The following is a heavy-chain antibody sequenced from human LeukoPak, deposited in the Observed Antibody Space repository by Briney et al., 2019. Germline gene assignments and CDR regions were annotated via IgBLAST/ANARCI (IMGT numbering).Heavy chain of an antibody. Sequence: SETLSLTCTVSGGSISSFYWSWLRQPPGKGLEWIGYIFRSGNTNYNPSLKSRVTISVDSSKNQFSLKLSSVTATDTAVYYCARRGIVAYYGSGSPRNWYFDLWGRGTLVTVSS. D-gene: IGHD3-10*01. CDR1: GGSISSFY. CDR3: ARRGIVAYYGSGSPRNWYFDL. J-gene: IGHJ2*01. V-gene: IGHV4-59*08. CDR2: IFRSGNT.